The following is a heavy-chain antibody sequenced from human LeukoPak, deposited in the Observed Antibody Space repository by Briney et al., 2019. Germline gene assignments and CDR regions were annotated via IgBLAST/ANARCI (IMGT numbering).Heavy chain of an antibody. Sequence: PGGSLRLSCAASGFIFSSYWMHWVRQVPGKRLVWVSRISGDGSSTTYADSVKGRSTISRDNAKNTLYLQMSSLRAEDTAVYYCVRDRETTVTTLDFWGQGTVVTVSS. D-gene: IGHD4-11*01. CDR2: ISGDGSST. CDR3: VRDRETTVTTLDF. V-gene: IGHV3-74*03. CDR1: GFIFSSYW. J-gene: IGHJ4*02.